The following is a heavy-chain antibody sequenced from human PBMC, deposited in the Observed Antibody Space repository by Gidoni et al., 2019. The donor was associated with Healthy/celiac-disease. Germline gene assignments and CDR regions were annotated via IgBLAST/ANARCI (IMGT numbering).Heavy chain of an antibody. CDR1: GFTFSSYG. CDR3: AKGGLGDYENWFDP. V-gene: IGHV3-30*18. J-gene: IGHJ5*02. Sequence: VQLVESGGGVVQPGRSLRLSCAASGFTFSSYGMHWVRQAPGKGLEWVAVISYDGSNKYYADSVKGRFTISRDNSKNTLYLQMNSLRAEDTAVYYCAKGGLGDYENWFDPWGQGTLVTVSS. D-gene: IGHD4-17*01. CDR2: ISYDGSNK.